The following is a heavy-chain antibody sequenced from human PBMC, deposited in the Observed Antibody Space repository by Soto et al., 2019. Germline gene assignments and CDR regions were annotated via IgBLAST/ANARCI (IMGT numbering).Heavy chain of an antibody. D-gene: IGHD3-10*01. CDR1: GYTLTELS. J-gene: IGHJ4*01. CDR2: FDPEDGET. Sequence: ASVKVSCKVSGYTLTELSMHWVRQAPGKGLEWMGGFDPEDGETIYAQKFQGRGTMTEDTSTDTAYMELSSLRSEDTVVYYCETVTPKYDCSGSYFNFWGHGTLVTVSS. CDR3: ETVTPKYDCSGSYFNF. V-gene: IGHV1-24*01.